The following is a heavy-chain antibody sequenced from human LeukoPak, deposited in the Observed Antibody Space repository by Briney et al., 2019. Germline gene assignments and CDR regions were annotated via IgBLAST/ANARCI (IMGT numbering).Heavy chain of an antibody. CDR1: GFTFEDYA. D-gene: IGHD3-10*01. CDR3: AKGHIGSRSYYYFDY. Sequence: PGRSLRLSCVASGFTFEDYAMHWVRQVPGRGLEWISGINWNRGFIGYADSVKGRFTISRDNAKKSLYLQMNSLRAEDTAFYYCAKGHIGSRSYYYFDYWGQGTLVTVSS. J-gene: IGHJ4*02. CDR2: INWNRGFI. V-gene: IGHV3-9*01.